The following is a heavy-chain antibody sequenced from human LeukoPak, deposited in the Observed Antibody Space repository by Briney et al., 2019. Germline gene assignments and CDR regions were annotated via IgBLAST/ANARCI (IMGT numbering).Heavy chain of an antibody. CDR2: IYYSGST. D-gene: IGHD2-2*01. Sequence: SQTLSLTCTVSGGSISSGDYYWSWIRQPPGKGLEWIGCIYYSGSTYYNPSLKSRVTISVDTSKNQFSLKLSSVTAADTAVYYCARDCSSTSQSYFDYWGQGTLVTVSS. CDR1: GGSISSGDYY. V-gene: IGHV4-30-4*08. CDR3: ARDCSSTSQSYFDY. J-gene: IGHJ4*02.